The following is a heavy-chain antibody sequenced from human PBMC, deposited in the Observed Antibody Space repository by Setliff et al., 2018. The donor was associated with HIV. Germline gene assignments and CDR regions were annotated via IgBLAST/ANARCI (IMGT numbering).Heavy chain of an antibody. CDR3: VRDGYNNWDLDH. Sequence: PGGSLRLSCAGSGFSFSSYWMTWVRQAPGKGLEWVANINQNGGSRNYVDSGKGRFTISRDNTKNSLYLQMNSLRAEDTAMYYCVRDGYNNWDLDHWGQGTLV. J-gene: IGHJ4*02. V-gene: IGHV3-7*03. CDR2: INQNGGSR. D-gene: IGHD5-12*01. CDR1: GFSFSSYW.